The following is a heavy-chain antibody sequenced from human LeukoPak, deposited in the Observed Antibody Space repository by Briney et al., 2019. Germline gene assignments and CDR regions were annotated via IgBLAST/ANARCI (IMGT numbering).Heavy chain of an antibody. Sequence: SETLSLTCTVSGDSIRSHYCAWIRQPPGKGLEWIGHIYNSSTTDYNPSFKSRVTISLDTSKKQFSLKMTSVTALDSAVYYCARGGEGYNDDAFEVWGLGTAVTVSS. CDR3: ARGGEGYNDDAFEV. V-gene: IGHV4-59*11. CDR1: GDSIRSHY. J-gene: IGHJ3*01. D-gene: IGHD5-24*01. CDR2: IYNSSTT.